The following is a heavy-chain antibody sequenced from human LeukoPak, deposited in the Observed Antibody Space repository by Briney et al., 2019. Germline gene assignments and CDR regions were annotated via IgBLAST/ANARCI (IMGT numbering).Heavy chain of an antibody. J-gene: IGHJ3*02. V-gene: IGHV1-8*01. D-gene: IGHD3-22*01. CDR1: GYTFTSSD. CDR2: MNPNSGNT. CDR3: ARVGADSSGYHYDAFDI. Sequence: ASVKVSCKASGYTFTSSDINWVRQATGQGLEWMGWMNPNSGNTGYAQKFQGRVTMTRNTSISTAYMELSSLRSEDTAVYYCARVGADSSGYHYDAFDIWGQGTMVTVSS.